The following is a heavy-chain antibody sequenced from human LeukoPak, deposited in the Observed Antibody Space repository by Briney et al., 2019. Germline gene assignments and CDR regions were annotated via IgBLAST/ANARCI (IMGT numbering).Heavy chain of an antibody. V-gene: IGHV3-23*01. J-gene: IGHJ4*02. Sequence: GGSLRLSCAASGFTFSSYAMSWVRQAPGKGQEWVSAISGSGGSTYYADSVKGRFTISRDNSKNTLYLQMNSLRAEDTAVYYCAKVWTIGGAVDYWGQGTLVTVSS. CDR2: ISGSGGST. D-gene: IGHD3-16*01. CDR3: AKVWTIGGAVDY. CDR1: GFTFSSYA.